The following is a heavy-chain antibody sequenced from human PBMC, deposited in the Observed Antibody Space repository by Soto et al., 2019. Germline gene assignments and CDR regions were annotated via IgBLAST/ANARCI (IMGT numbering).Heavy chain of an antibody. V-gene: IGHV4-30-4*01. CDR1: CGSIISGDYY. J-gene: IGHJ5*02. Sequence: PSGTLSLTCTVSCGSIISGDYYWSWIRHPPGKGLEWIVYIYYSGSTYYNPSLKSRVTISVDTSKNQFSLKLSSVTAADTAVYYCARAYYYGSGSYSNPNWFDPWGQGTLVTVSS. CDR3: ARAYYYGSGSYSNPNWFDP. CDR2: IYYSGST. D-gene: IGHD3-10*01.